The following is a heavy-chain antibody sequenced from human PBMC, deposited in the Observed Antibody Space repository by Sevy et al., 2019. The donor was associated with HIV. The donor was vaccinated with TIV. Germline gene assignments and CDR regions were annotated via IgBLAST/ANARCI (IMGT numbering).Heavy chain of an antibody. CDR1: GFTFSSYA. J-gene: IGHJ3*02. D-gene: IGHD3-10*01. CDR3: ARDGRPITMVRGAKIRDASDI. Sequence: GGSLRLSCAASGFTFSSYAMHWVRQAPGKGLEWVAVISYDGSNKYYADSVKGRFTISRDNSKNTLYLQMNSLRAEDTAVYYCARDGRPITMVRGAKIRDASDIWGQGTMVTVSS. CDR2: ISYDGSNK. V-gene: IGHV3-30-3*01.